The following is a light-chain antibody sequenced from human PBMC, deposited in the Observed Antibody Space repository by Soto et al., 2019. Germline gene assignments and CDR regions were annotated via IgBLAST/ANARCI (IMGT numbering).Light chain of an antibody. J-gene: IGLJ2*01. Sequence: QSALTQPRSVSGSPGQSVTISCTGTSSDVGAYNYVSWYQQYPGKAPKLMIYDVNERPSGVPDRFSGSKSGNTASLTISGLQAEYEADYYCCSYAGSYVLVFGGGTQLTV. CDR3: CSYAGSYVLV. CDR1: SSDVGAYNY. CDR2: DVN. V-gene: IGLV2-11*01.